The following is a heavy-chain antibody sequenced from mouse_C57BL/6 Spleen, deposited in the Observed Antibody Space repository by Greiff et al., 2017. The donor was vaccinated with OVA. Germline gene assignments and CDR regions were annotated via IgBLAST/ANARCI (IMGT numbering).Heavy chain of an antibody. D-gene: IGHD1-1*01. CDR1: GYTFTSYW. V-gene: IGHV1-53*01. CDR3: ARGGSSYVRYFDV. J-gene: IGHJ1*03. CDR2: INPSNGGT. Sequence: QVQLKQPGTELVKPGASVKLSCKASGYTFTSYWMHWVKQRPGQGLEWIGNINPSNGGTNYNEKFKSKATLTVDKSSSTAYMQLSSLTSEDSAVYYCARGGSSYVRYFDVWGTGTTVTVSS.